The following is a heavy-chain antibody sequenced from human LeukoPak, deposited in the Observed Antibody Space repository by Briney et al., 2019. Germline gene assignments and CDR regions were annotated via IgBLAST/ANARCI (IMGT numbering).Heavy chain of an antibody. Sequence: GASVKVSCKASGYTFTGYYMHWVRQAPGQGLEWMGWINPNSGGTNYAQKFQGRVTMTRDTSISTAYMELSRLRSDDTAVYYCARAGIVVVPAATPSDYYYYMDVWGKGTTVTVSS. CDR1: GYTFTGYY. CDR2: INPNSGGT. D-gene: IGHD2-2*01. V-gene: IGHV1-2*02. J-gene: IGHJ6*03. CDR3: ARAGIVVVPAATPSDYYYYMDV.